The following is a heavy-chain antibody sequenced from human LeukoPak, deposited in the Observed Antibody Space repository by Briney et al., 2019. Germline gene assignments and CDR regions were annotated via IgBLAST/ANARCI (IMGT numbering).Heavy chain of an antibody. CDR3: AKDKFSMVRGVKFFDY. Sequence: QPGGSLRLSCAASGFTLSSYAMSWVRQAPGKGLEWVSAISGSGGSTYYADSVKGRFAISRDNSKNTLYLQMNSLRAEDTAVHYCAKDKFSMVRGVKFFDYWGQGTLVTVSS. J-gene: IGHJ4*02. CDR1: GFTLSSYA. V-gene: IGHV3-23*01. CDR2: ISGSGGST. D-gene: IGHD3-10*01.